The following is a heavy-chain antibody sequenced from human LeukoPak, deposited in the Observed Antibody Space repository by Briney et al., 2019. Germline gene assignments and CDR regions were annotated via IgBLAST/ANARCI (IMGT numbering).Heavy chain of an antibody. Sequence: PSETLSLTCTVSAGSVSSGSYYWSWIRQPAGKGLEWIGRIYTSGSTNYNPSLKSRVTISVDTSKNQFSLKLSSVTAADTAVYYCARERRKDYDFWSGYYYYGMDVWGQGPTVTVSS. D-gene: IGHD3-3*01. CDR3: ARERRKDYDFWSGYYYYGMDV. V-gene: IGHV4-61*02. J-gene: IGHJ6*02. CDR2: IYTSGST. CDR1: AGSVSSGSYY.